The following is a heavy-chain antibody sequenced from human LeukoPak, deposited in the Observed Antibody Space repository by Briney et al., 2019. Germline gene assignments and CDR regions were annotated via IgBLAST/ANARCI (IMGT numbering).Heavy chain of an antibody. CDR1: GGSISSGGYY. CDR3: ARARDTIFGVARATDEWYFDL. V-gene: IGHV4-61*02. CDR2: IYTSGST. Sequence: PSETLSLTCTVSGGSISSGGYYWSWIRQPAGKGLEWIGRIYTSGSTNYNPSLKSRVTMSVDTSKNQFSLRLSSVTAADTAVYYCARARDTIFGVARATDEWYFDLWGRGTLVTVSS. D-gene: IGHD3-3*01. J-gene: IGHJ2*01.